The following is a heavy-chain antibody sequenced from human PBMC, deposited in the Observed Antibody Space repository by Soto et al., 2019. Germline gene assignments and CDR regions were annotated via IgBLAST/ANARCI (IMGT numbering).Heavy chain of an antibody. Sequence: EVQLVESGGGLVQPGGSLRLSCAASGFTFSTYRMHWVRQAPGKGLVWVSRINSDGSTTNYADSVKGRFTISRDNAKNTPDLQMNSLRAEDTAVDYCARHAYYDMGVWGQGPTVTVS. CDR3: ARHAYYDMGV. CDR2: INSDGSTT. J-gene: IGHJ6*02. CDR1: GFTFSTYR. V-gene: IGHV3-74*01.